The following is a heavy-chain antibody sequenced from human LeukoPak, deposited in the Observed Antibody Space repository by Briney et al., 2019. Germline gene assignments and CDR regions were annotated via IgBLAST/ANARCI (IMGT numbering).Heavy chain of an antibody. D-gene: IGHD4-17*01. CDR3: ERDHTALPDDYGDPTLDY. CDR1: GFTFSSYS. J-gene: IGHJ4*02. Sequence: GGSLRLSCAASGFTFSSYSMNWVRQAPGKGLEWVSSISSSSSYIYYADSVKGRFTISRDNAKNSLYLQMNSLRAEDTAVYYCERDHTALPDDYGDPTLDYWGQGTLVTVSS. CDR2: ISSSSSYI. V-gene: IGHV3-21*01.